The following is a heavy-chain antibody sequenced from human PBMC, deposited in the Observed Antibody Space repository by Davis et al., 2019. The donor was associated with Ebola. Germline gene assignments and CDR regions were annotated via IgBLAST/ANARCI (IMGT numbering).Heavy chain of an antibody. D-gene: IGHD5-18*01. V-gene: IGHV4-4*07. Sequence: SETLSLTCTVSGGSISSYYWSWIRQPAGKGLEWIGRIYTSGSTNYNPSLKSRVTMSVDTSKNQFSLKLSSVTAADTAVYYCAVKTWIQLSEHAFDIWGQGTMVTVSS. CDR1: GGSISSYY. CDR2: IYTSGST. CDR3: AVKTWIQLSEHAFDI. J-gene: IGHJ3*02.